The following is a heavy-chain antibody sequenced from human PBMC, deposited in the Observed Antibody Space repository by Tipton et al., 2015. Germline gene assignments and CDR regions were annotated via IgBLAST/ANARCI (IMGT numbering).Heavy chain of an antibody. CDR1: GDSVSSKSAA. CDR3: ARGQMLQGVWAFDL. J-gene: IGHJ2*01. D-gene: IGHD3-10*01. V-gene: IGHV6-1*01. Sequence: GLVKPSQNLSLTCAISGDSVSSKSAAWNWIRQSPSRGLEWLGRTYYRSHWYNDYAISVKSRITVNPDTSKNRFSLQLNSVTPEDTAVYYCARGQMLQGVWAFDLWGRGTLVTVSS. CDR2: TYYRSHWYN.